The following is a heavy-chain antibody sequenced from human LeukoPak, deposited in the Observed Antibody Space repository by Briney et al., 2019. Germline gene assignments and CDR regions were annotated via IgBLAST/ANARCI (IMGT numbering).Heavy chain of an antibody. V-gene: IGHV3-21*01. J-gene: IGHJ1*01. Sequence: GGSLRLSCAASGFTFSNYNINWVRQAPGKGLEWVSSISSSGGHLFYADSVKGRFTISRDNTKNSLYLQMDSLRVEDTAVYYCARDRGSLDSNFRYWGQGTLVTVSS. CDR3: ARDRGSLDSNFRY. CDR2: ISSSGGHL. D-gene: IGHD3-22*01. CDR1: GFTFSNYN.